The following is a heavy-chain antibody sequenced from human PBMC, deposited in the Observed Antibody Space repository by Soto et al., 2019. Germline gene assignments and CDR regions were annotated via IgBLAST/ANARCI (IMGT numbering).Heavy chain of an antibody. V-gene: IGHV4-31*03. J-gene: IGHJ6*02. D-gene: IGHD3-9*01. CDR1: GGSISSGGYY. CDR2: IYYSGST. Sequence: QVQLQESGPGLVKPSQTLSLTCTVSGGSISSGGYYWSWIRQHPGKGLEWIGYIYYSGSTYYNPSLKSRVTISVDTSKNQFSLKLSSVTAADTAVYYCARGSIWYFDPRGMDVWGQGTTVTVSS. CDR3: ARGSIWYFDPRGMDV.